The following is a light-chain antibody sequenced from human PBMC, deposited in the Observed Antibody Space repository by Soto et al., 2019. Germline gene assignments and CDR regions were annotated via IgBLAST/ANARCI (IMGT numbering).Light chain of an antibody. CDR2: DAS. J-gene: IGKJ1*01. CDR3: QQYNKWPPST. CDR1: QSISIN. V-gene: IGKV3-15*01. Sequence: EIVMTQSPDTLSVSPGERATLSCRASQSISINLAWYQHKPGQIPRLLLYDASTRAAGVPDRFSGSGSVTEFTLTIISLQPEDFAVYYCQQYNKWPPSTFGQGTKVDIK.